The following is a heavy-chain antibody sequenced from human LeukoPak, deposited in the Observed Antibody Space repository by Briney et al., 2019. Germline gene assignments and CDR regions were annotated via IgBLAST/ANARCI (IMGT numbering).Heavy chain of an antibody. V-gene: IGHV3-21*01. D-gene: IGHD5-12*01. CDR2: ISSSSTYI. J-gene: IGHJ6*02. Sequence: GGSLRLSCAASGFTFNSYNMNWVRQAPGRGLEWVSSISSSSTYIYYADSVKGRFTISRDNAKNSLYLQMNSLRAEDTAVYYCARVPYSGYDSAYYYGMDVWGQGTTVTVSS. CDR1: GFTFNSYN. CDR3: ARVPYSGYDSAYYYGMDV.